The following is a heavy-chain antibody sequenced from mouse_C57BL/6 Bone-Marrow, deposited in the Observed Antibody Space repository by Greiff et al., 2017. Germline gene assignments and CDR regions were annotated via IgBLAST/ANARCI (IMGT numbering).Heavy chain of an antibody. CDR3: TTVVHY. D-gene: IGHD1-1*01. CDR1: GFNIKDDY. J-gene: IGHJ2*01. V-gene: IGHV14-4*01. Sequence: VQLQQSGAELVRPGASVKLSCTASGFNIKDDYMHWVKQRPEQGLEWIGWIDPENGDTEYAAKFQGRATITADTPSNTAYLQLSSLTYAGTAVYSCTTVVHYWGQGTTLTVSS. CDR2: IDPENGDT.